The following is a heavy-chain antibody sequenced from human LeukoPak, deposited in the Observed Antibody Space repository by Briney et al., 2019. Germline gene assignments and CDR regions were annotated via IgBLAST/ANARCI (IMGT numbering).Heavy chain of an antibody. Sequence: GGSLRLSCAASGFTVSSNYMSWVRQAPGKGLEWVSVIYTSGSTYYADSVKGRFTISRDNSQNTLYLQMNSLRAEDTAVYYCARGSGGEYPDYWGQGTLVTVSS. J-gene: IGHJ4*02. CDR2: IYTSGST. CDR3: ARGSGGEYPDY. D-gene: IGHD2-2*01. CDR1: GFTVSSNY. V-gene: IGHV3-66*01.